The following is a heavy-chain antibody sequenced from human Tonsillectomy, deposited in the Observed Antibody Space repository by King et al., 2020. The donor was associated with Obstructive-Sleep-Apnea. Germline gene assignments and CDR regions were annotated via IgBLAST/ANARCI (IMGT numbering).Heavy chain of an antibody. CDR2: VDPSGGFT. Sequence: VQLVESGAEVKKPGASVTVSCKASGYTFTSYYMHWVRQAPGQGLEWMGMVDPSGGFTSYAQKFQGRVTMTRDTSTSTVYMELSSLRSEDTAVYYCAGDQSVNAVYYYYGMDVWGQGTTVTVSS. D-gene: IGHD1-1*01. CDR1: GYTFTSYY. V-gene: IGHV1-46*01. CDR3: AGDQSVNAVYYYYGMDV. J-gene: IGHJ6*02.